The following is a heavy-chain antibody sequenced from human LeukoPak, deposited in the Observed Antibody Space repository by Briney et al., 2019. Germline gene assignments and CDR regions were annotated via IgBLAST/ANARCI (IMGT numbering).Heavy chain of an antibody. D-gene: IGHD4-17*01. Sequence: GASVTVSCKASGYTFTGYYLHWVRQAPGQGLEWMGWINPNSGGTNYAQKFQGRVTMTRDTSSSTAYMDLSRLRSDDTAIYYCARDLTTVTLWGQGTLVTVSS. CDR3: ARDLTTVTL. CDR2: INPNSGGT. CDR1: GYTFTGYY. J-gene: IGHJ4*02. V-gene: IGHV1-2*02.